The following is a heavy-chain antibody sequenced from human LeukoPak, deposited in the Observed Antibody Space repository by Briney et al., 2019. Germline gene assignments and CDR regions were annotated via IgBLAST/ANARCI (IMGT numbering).Heavy chain of an antibody. CDR2: IYYSGST. J-gene: IGHJ4*02. CDR3: ARRAYYYDSSGYYYSFDY. D-gene: IGHD3-22*01. V-gene: IGHV4-59*12. CDR1: GGSISSYY. Sequence: SETLSLTCTVSGGSISSYYWSWIRQPPGKGLEWIGYIYYSGSTNYNPSLKSRVTISVDTSKNQFSLKLSSVTAADTAVYYCARRAYYYDSSGYYYSFDYWGQGTLVTVSS.